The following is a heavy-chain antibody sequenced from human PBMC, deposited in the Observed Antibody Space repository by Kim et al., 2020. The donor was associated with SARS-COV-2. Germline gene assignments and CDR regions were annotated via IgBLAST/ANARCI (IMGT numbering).Heavy chain of an antibody. J-gene: IGHJ4*02. D-gene: IGHD3-10*01. CDR3: AKNSGQGQAYFDS. Sequence: DPVKGRFILSRDNSRHKLFLQRTSLRAEDTAVYYCAKNSGQGQAYFDSWGQGTLVTVSS. V-gene: IGHV3-23*01.